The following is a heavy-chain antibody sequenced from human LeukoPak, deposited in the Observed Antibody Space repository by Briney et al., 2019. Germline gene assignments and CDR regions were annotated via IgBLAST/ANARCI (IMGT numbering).Heavy chain of an antibody. CDR2: IYYSGTT. CDR1: GGSISPLY. CDR3: ARGGVAAKYYFDY. J-gene: IGHJ4*02. D-gene: IGHD3-10*01. V-gene: IGHV4-59*11. Sequence: SKTLSLTCTVSGGSISPLYWSWIRQPPGKGLEFIGYIYYSGTTNYNPSLKSRVTLSVDTSKNQFSLKLSSVTAADTAVYYCARGGVAAKYYFDYWGQGTLVTVSS.